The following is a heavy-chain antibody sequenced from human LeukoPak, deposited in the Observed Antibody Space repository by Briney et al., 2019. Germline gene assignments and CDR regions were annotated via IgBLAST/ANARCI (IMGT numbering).Heavy chain of an antibody. Sequence: ASVKLSCKASGYTFTSYYMHWVRQAPGQGLEWMGIINPSGGSTSYAQKFQGRVTMTRDTSTSTVYMELSSLRSEDTAVYYCARALSSGLFDYWGQGTLVTVSS. CDR1: GYTFTSYY. CDR3: ARALSSGLFDY. CDR2: INPSGGST. D-gene: IGHD6-19*01. J-gene: IGHJ4*02. V-gene: IGHV1-46*01.